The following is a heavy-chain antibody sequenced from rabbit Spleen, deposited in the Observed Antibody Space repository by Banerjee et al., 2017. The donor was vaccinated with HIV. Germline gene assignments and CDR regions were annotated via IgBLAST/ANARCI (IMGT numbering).Heavy chain of an antibody. D-gene: IGHD4-2*01. V-gene: IGHV1S40*01. Sequence: QSLEESGGDMVKPGASLTLTCTASGFSFSTSYYICWVRQAPGKGLEWIGCMYPDGVGSTAYASWAKGRFTISETSSTTVTLQMTSLTAADTATYFCARSYAGKAITSLNLWGPGTLVTV. CDR1: GFSFSTSYY. CDR2: MYPDGVGST. CDR3: ARSYAGKAITSLNL. J-gene: IGHJ4*01.